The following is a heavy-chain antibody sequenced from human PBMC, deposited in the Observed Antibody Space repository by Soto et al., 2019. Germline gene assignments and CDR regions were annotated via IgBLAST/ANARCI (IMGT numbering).Heavy chain of an antibody. CDR2: IYYSGST. CDR1: GGSISNSSYF. J-gene: IGHJ4*02. CDR3: ARLGAAAWFDY. V-gene: IGHV4-39*02. D-gene: IGHD6-13*01. Sequence: QLQLQESGPGLVRPSETLSLTCTVSGGSISNSSYFWGWIRQPPGKGLEWIGSIYYSGSTYYNPSLKSRVTISVDTSKNHFSLKLTSVTAADTAVYYWARLGAAAWFDYWGQGTLVSVSS.